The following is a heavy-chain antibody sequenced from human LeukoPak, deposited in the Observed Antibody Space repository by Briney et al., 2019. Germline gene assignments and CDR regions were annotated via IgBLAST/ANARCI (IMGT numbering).Heavy chain of an antibody. CDR3: ARETSSVHSNAGPPFDY. J-gene: IGHJ4*02. D-gene: IGHD2-15*01. Sequence: PGGSLRLSCAASGITVSSSYMSWVRQAPGKGLEWVSVIYSAGGTYYADSVKGRFTISRDSSKSTLYLQVNSLTADDTAVYYCARETSSVHSNAGPPFDYWGQGTLVTVSS. V-gene: IGHV3-53*01. CDR2: IYSAGGT. CDR1: GITVSSSY.